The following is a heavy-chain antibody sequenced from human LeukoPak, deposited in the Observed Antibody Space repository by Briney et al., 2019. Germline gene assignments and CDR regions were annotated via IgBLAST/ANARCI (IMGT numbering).Heavy chain of an antibody. J-gene: IGHJ4*02. CDR1: GGSISSYY. CDR3: AVIAAASDYFDY. V-gene: IGHV4-4*07. CDR2: IYTSGST. Sequence: SETLSLTCTVSGGSISSYYWSWIRQPAGKGLEWIGRIYTSGSTNYNPSLKSRVTMSVDTSKNQFSLKLSSVAAADTAVYYCAVIAAASDYFDYWGQGTLVTVSS. D-gene: IGHD6-13*01.